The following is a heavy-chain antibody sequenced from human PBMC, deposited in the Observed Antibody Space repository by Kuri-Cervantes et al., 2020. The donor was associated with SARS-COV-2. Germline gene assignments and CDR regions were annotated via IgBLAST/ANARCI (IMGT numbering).Heavy chain of an antibody. CDR3: ARDLHCSSTSCYSPWFDP. J-gene: IGHJ5*02. CDR1: GFTFSSYS. D-gene: IGHD2-2*01. CDR2: ISSSSSYI. Sequence: LSLTCAASGFTFSSYSMSWVRQAPGKGLEWVSSISSSSSYIYYADSVRGRFTISRDNAKNSLYLQMNSLRAEDTAVYYCARDLHCSSTSCYSPWFDPWGQGTLVTVSS. V-gene: IGHV3-21*01.